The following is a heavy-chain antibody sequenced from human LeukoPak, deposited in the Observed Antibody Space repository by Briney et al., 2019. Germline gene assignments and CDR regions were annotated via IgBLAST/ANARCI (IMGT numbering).Heavy chain of an antibody. CDR2: FGESGSST. Sequence: GGSLRLSCVASGFTFSSYAMTWVRQAPGKGLEWVSTFGESGSSTYYADFVKGRFTIYRDNSKNSAYLQMNSLRVEDTAIYYCAKGRWGDVWGKGTTVTVSS. CDR3: AKGRWGDV. V-gene: IGHV3-23*01. CDR1: GFTFSSYA. J-gene: IGHJ6*04. D-gene: IGHD7-27*01.